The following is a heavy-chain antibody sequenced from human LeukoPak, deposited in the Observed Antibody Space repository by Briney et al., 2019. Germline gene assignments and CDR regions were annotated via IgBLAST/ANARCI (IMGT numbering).Heavy chain of an antibody. D-gene: IGHD4-11*01. CDR3: ARHRGVYSNSPIDY. Sequence: PGEPLKLSCXGSGYSFTSYWIGWVRHMPGNGLGRMGVICPRDYDTSYSPSFQGQVTISADKSISTAYLQWSRLKASDTAMYYCARHRGVYSNSPIDYWGQGTLVTVSS. J-gene: IGHJ4*02. CDR2: ICPRDYDT. V-gene: IGHV5-51*01. CDR1: GYSFTSYW.